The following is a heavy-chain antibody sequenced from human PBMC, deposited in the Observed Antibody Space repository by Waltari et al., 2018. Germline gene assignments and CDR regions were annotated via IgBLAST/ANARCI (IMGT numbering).Heavy chain of an antibody. D-gene: IGHD5-12*01. J-gene: IGHJ4*02. V-gene: IGHV5-51*03. CDR3: ARSCSNSGCLYFDS. Sequence: EVQLEQSGVEVKEPGESLKISCKGSGYIFTNYWIGWVRQMPGKGLEWLGIGYPGDSDTRYLPSFDVQVTISVDKSINPAYLQWNSLTASDTALYYCARSCSNSGCLYFDSWGQGTVVTVSS. CDR2: GYPGDSDT. CDR1: GYIFTNYW.